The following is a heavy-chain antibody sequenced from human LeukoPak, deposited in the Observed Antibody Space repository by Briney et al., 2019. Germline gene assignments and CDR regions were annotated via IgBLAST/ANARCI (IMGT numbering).Heavy chain of an antibody. J-gene: IGHJ4*02. D-gene: IGHD3-22*01. V-gene: IGHV1-69*13. CDR1: GGTFSSYA. Sequence: GASVKVSCKASGGTFSSYAISWVRQAPGQGLEWMGGIIPIFGTANYAQKFQGRVTITADESMSTAYMELSSLRSEDTAVYYCARSGDYYYDSSGPQNWGQGTLVTVSS. CDR3: ARSGDYYYDSSGPQN. CDR2: IIPIFGTA.